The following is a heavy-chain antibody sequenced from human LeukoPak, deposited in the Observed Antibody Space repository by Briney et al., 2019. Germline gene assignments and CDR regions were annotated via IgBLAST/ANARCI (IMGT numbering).Heavy chain of an antibody. Sequence: SETLSLTCTVSGYSISSGYYWGWTRQPPGKGLEWIGEINHSGSTNYNPSLKSRVTISVDTSKNQFSLKLSSVTAADTAVYYCARRSGWYGYWGQGTLVTVSS. V-gene: IGHV4-38-2*02. J-gene: IGHJ4*02. D-gene: IGHD6-19*01. CDR1: GYSISSGYY. CDR2: INHSGST. CDR3: ARRSGWYGY.